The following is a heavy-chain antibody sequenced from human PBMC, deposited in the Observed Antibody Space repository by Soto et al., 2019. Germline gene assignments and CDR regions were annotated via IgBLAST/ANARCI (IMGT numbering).Heavy chain of an antibody. CDR2: ISGSGGST. D-gene: IGHD6-13*01. CDR1: GFTFSSYA. CDR3: AKVIAAAGTGYWFDP. J-gene: IGHJ5*02. Sequence: EVQLLESGGGLVQPGGSLRLSCAASGFTFSSYAMSWVRQAPGKGLEWVSAISGSGGSTYYADSVKGRFTISRDNSKNTLYLQMTSLRAEDTAGYYCAKVIAAAGTGYWFDPWGQGTLVNVSS. V-gene: IGHV3-23*01.